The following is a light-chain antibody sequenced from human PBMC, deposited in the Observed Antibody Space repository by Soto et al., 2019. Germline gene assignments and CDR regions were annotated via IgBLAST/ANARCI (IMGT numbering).Light chain of an antibody. CDR3: MRGPRVPYS. CDR1: QSIEERKGDNN. CDR2: LGS. V-gene: IGKV2-28*01. Sequence: IVMTQAPLSLPVTPGEPASISCKSSQSIEERKGDNNLDWYLQRPGQSPQLLIYLGSSRASGGPDRFRGSSSGTHGTLTISSVEAEDVGVYYSMRGPRVPYSFGQGTKLEIK. J-gene: IGKJ2*01.